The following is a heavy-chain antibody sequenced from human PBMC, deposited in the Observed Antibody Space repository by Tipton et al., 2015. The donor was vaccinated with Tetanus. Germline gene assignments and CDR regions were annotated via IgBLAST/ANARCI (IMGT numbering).Heavy chain of an antibody. V-gene: IGHV1-2*02. CDR3: ARDRGYYIYYGLAV. D-gene: IGHD3-22*01. CDR2: IDPNRGAT. Sequence: QLVQSGAEMKKPGASVKVSCKASGYTFTGYYIYWVRQAPGQGHEGMGWIDPNRGATVYAQKFQVRVTMTRDTSISTAYMELRSLRSDDTAVYYCARDRGYYIYYGLAVWGPGTTVTVS. CDR1: GYTFTGYY. J-gene: IGHJ6*02.